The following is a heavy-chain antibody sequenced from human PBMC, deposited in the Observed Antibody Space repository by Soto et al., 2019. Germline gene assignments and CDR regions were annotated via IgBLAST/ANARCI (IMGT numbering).Heavy chain of an antibody. CDR3: AKDIRYYYGSGSYYQADYYYYYGMDV. CDR2: ISYDGSNK. V-gene: IGHV3-30*18. Sequence: GSLRLSCAASGFTFSSYGMHWVRQAPGKGLEWVAVISYDGSNKYYADSVKGRFTISRDNSKNTLYLQMNSLRAEDTAVYYCAKDIRYYYGSGSYYQADYYYYYGMDVWGQGTTVTVS. J-gene: IGHJ6*02. D-gene: IGHD3-10*01. CDR1: GFTFSSYG.